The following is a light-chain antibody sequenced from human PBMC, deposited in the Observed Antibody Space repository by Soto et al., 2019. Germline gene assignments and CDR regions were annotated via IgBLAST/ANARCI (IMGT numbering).Light chain of an antibody. Sequence: ENVLTQSPGTLSLSPGERATLSCRASQSLTTTFLAWYQQKPGQAPRLLIYSASDRATGIPDRFRGSGSGTDFTLTISRLEPGDFAVYYCQQYDTSPLIFGGGTKVEIK. CDR2: SAS. CDR1: QSLTTTF. V-gene: IGKV3-20*01. CDR3: QQYDTSPLI. J-gene: IGKJ4*01.